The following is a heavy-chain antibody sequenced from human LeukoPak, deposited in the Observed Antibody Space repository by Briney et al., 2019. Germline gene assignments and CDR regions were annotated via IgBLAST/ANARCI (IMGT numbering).Heavy chain of an antibody. Sequence: PGGSLRLSCAASGFTFSNDAMAWVRQAPGKGLEWVSAITGSGVNIYYADSVKGRFTIPRDNSKNTLYLQMNSLRAEDTAVYYCAKDSLADIDYWGQGTLVTVSS. D-gene: IGHD3-16*01. CDR3: AKDSLADIDY. CDR2: ITGSGVNI. J-gene: IGHJ4*02. CDR1: GFTFSNDA. V-gene: IGHV3-23*01.